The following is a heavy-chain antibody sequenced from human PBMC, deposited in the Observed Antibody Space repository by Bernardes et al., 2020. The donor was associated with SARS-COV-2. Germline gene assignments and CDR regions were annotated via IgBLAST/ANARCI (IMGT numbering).Heavy chain of an antibody. CDR2: IDTSGST. CDR1: GGSISSDSYY. J-gene: IGHJ4*02. D-gene: IGHD3-22*01. Sequence: SETLSLTCTVSGGSISSDSYYWTWIRQPAGKGLEWIGRIDTSGSTDYNPSLKSRVTISVDTSKNQFSLKLSSVTAADTAVYYCARDPAPLYYDNRGYYFDSWGQGTLVTVSS. V-gene: IGHV4-61*02. CDR3: ARDPAPLYYDNRGYYFDS.